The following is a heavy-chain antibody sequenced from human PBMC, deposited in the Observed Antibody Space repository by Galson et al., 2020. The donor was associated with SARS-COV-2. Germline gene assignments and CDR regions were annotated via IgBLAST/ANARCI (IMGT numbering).Heavy chain of an antibody. CDR3: ARDITMVRGAQNDAFDI. D-gene: IGHD3-10*01. V-gene: IGHV3-48*04. CDR1: GFTFSSYS. Sequence: GESLKISCAASGFTFSSYSMNWVRQAPGKGLEWVSYISSSSSTIYYADSVKGRFTISRDNAKNSLYLQMNSLRAEDTAVYYCARDITMVRGAQNDAFDIWGQGTMVTVSS. J-gene: IGHJ3*02. CDR2: ISSSSSTI.